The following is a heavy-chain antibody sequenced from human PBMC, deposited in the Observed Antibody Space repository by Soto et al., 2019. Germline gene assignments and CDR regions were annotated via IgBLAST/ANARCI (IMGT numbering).Heavy chain of an antibody. CDR1: GFIFGDFV. J-gene: IGHJ6*02. CDR2: IRTKTYGGTA. CDR3: ARDTLVPAVPDRNYAYYGMDV. D-gene: IGHD2-2*01. V-gene: IGHV3-49*03. Sequence: GGSLRLSCTGSGFIFGDFVLSWFRQAPGKGLEWVAFIRTKTYGGTADYAASVRRRFTISRDDAKSIAYLQMNSLETEDTAMYYCARDTLVPAVPDRNYAYYGMDVWGQGTAGTAP.